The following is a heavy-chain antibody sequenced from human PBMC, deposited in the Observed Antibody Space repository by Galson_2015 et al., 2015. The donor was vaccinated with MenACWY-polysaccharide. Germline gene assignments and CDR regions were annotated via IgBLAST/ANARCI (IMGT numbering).Heavy chain of an antibody. V-gene: IGHV3-23*01. J-gene: IGHJ4*02. CDR3: ARDRPIDY. Sequence: SLRLSCAAAGFTFSSYAMSWVRQAPGKGLEWVSSMSGSGTIYYADSVRGRLTISRGNAKNSLYLQMNSLRAEDTAIYYCARDRPIDYWGQGTLVTVSS. CDR2: MSGSGTI. CDR1: GFTFSSYA.